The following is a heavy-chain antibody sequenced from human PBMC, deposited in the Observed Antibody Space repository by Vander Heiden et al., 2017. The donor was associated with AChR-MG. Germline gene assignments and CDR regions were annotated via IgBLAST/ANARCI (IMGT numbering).Heavy chain of an antibody. Sequence: QVQLVQSGAEVKKPGASVKVSCKASGYTFTSYYMHWVRQAPGQGLEWMGIINPSGGSTSYAQKFQGRVTMTRDTSTSTVYMELSSLRSEDTAVYYCARDVVVTATDPVGWFDPWGQGTLVTVSS. V-gene: IGHV1-46*01. CDR1: GYTFTSYY. J-gene: IGHJ5*02. D-gene: IGHD2-21*02. CDR3: ARDVVVTATDPVGWFDP. CDR2: INPSGGST.